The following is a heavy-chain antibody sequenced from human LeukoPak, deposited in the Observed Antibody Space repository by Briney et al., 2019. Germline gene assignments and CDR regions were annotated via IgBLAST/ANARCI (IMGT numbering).Heavy chain of an antibody. CDR2: INHSGST. CDR3: ARRVAARPIDY. CDR1: GGSFSGYY. D-gene: IGHD6-6*01. V-gene: IGHV4-34*01. Sequence: KASETLSLTCAVYGGSFSGYYWCWICQPPGKGLEWIGEINHSGSTNYNPSLKRRVTISVDTSKNQFSLKLSSVTAADTAVYYCARRVAARPIDYWGQGTLVTVSS. J-gene: IGHJ4*02.